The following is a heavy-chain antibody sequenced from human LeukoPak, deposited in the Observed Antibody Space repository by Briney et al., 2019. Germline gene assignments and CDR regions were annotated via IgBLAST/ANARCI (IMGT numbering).Heavy chain of an antibody. D-gene: IGHD4-11*01. V-gene: IGHV4-61*01. CDR2: IYYSGST. CDR1: GGSVSSGTYY. Sequence: PSQTLSLTCTVSGGSVSSGTYYWSWIRQPPGKGLEWIGYIYYSGSTNYNPSLKSRVTISVDTSKNQFSLKLSSVTAADTAVYYCARDRVRGNSNPFFDYWGQGTLVTVSS. CDR3: ARDRVRGNSNPFFDY. J-gene: IGHJ4*02.